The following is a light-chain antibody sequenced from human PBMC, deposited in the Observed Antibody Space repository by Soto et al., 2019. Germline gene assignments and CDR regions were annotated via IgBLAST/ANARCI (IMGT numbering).Light chain of an antibody. J-gene: IGLJ7*01. CDR3: TSYTITHIPVI. CDR2: EVS. Sequence: QSALTQPASVSGSPGQSITISCTGTSNDIGGYNYVSWLQQHPGEAPKLIIYEVSNRPPGVSNRFSGSKSGNTASLTITGLQPEDEASYYCTSYTITHIPVIFGGGTQLTVL. V-gene: IGLV2-14*01. CDR1: SNDIGGYNY.